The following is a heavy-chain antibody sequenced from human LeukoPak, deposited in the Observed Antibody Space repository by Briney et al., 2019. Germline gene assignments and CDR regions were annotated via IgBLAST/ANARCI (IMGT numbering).Heavy chain of an antibody. D-gene: IGHD5-24*01. CDR1: GFTFSDYC. Sequence: PGGSLRLSCAASGFTFSDYCMYWIRQAPGKGLEWVSYISSSSSYTNYADSVKGRFTISRDNAKNSLYLQMNSLRAEDTAVYYCARESTNLQLDYYGMDVWGQGTTVTVSS. CDR2: ISSSSSYT. J-gene: IGHJ6*02. CDR3: ARESTNLQLDYYGMDV. V-gene: IGHV3-11*06.